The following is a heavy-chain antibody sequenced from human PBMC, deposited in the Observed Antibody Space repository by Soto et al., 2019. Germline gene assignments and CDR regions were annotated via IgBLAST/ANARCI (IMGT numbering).Heavy chain of an antibody. Sequence: PGGSLRLSCAASGPTLNTNYMSWLRQAPGKGPECVSIIYSDGNTYYAASVKGRFTFSRDNSKNTLYLQMNSLRVEDTAVYYCGKEWTPRWAFDSWGQGXLVTVCS. CDR2: IYSDGNT. D-gene: IGHD5-12*01. CDR3: GKEWTPRWAFDS. J-gene: IGHJ4*02. CDR1: GPTLNTNY. V-gene: IGHV3-53*01.